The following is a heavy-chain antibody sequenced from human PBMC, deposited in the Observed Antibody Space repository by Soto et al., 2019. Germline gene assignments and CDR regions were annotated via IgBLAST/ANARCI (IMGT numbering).Heavy chain of an antibody. J-gene: IGHJ4*02. CDR1: GGTFQTYT. CDR3: ATWRTYSGSYCFDY. D-gene: IGHD1-26*01. CDR2: IIPMYDSA. V-gene: IGHV1-69*06. Sequence: QVQLVQSGAELKKPGSSVNVSCAASGGTFQTYTINWVRQAPGQGLEWIGQIIPMYDSANYAQRFQGRVTISADKSTNIAYMELSGQRSEDTALYYCATWRTYSGSYCFDYWGQGTLVSVSS.